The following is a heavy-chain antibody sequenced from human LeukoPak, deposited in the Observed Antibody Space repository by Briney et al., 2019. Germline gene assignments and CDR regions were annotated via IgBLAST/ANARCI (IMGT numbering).Heavy chain of an antibody. J-gene: IGHJ4*02. CDR3: ARDQGCTSTDCYSLFFHY. V-gene: IGHV3-33*01. CDR2: IWYDGSNK. CDR1: GFSFSSSG. D-gene: IGHD2-2*01. Sequence: PGRSLRLSCAASGFSFSSSGMHWVRQAPGKGLEWVALIWYDGSNKYYADSVKDRFTISRDNYKNTLYLQMNSLRAEDTAVYYCARDQGCTSTDCYSLFFHYWGQGTLVTVSS.